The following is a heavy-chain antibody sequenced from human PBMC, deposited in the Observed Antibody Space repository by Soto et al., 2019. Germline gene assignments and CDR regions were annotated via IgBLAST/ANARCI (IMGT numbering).Heavy chain of an antibody. CDR2: IYYSGST. D-gene: IGHD3-10*01. Sequence: SETLSLTCTVSGGSISSYYWSWIRQPPGKGLEWIGYIYYSGSTNYNPSLKSRVTISVDTSKNQFSLKLSSVTAADTAVYYCASRVMVRGVIIYYWGQGTLVTVSS. CDR3: ASRVMVRGVIIYY. J-gene: IGHJ4*02. V-gene: IGHV4-59*01. CDR1: GGSISSYY.